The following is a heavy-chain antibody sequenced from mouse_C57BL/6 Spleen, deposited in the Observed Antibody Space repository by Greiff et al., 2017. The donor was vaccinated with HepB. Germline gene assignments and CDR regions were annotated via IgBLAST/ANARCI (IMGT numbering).Heavy chain of an antibody. CDR1: GFSFNTYA. J-gene: IGHJ3*01. Sequence: EVKLVESGGGLVQPKGSLKLSCAASGFSFNTYAMNWVRQAPGKGLEWVARIRSKSNNYATYYADSVKDRFTISRDDSESMLYLQMNNLKTEDTAMYYCVRRDSSGYDPFAYWGQGTLVTVSA. V-gene: IGHV10-1*01. D-gene: IGHD3-2*02. CDR2: IRSKSNNYAT. CDR3: VRRDSSGYDPFAY.